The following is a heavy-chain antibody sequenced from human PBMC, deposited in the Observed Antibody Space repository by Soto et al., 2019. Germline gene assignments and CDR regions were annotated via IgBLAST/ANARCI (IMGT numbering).Heavy chain of an antibody. CDR3: ATLGNGEFIGDAFDF. Sequence: QVQLVQSGAEVKKQGSSVKVSCTASGGTFSSYAISWVRQTPGQGLEWMGGIIPIFGTANYAQKFQGRVTITADEATSPAYMELSSLRSEDTAVYYCATLGNGEFIGDAFDFWAQGPTLTVSS. CDR2: IIPIFGTA. J-gene: IGHJ3*01. CDR1: GGTFSSYA. V-gene: IGHV1-69*01. D-gene: IGHD7-27*01.